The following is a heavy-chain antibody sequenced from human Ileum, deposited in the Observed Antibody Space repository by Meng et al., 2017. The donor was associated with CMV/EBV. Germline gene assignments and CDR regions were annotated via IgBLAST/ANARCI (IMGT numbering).Heavy chain of an antibody. D-gene: IGHD3-10*01. V-gene: IGHV4-4*07. Sequence: QRQGSGPGLVKPSETLSLTCTVLSASISPYYWNWIRQPAGKGLEWIGRIYTGGPTDYNPSLKSRVTMSVDTSKNQFFLNLSSVTAADTAVYYCARGQTVRGFEYWGLGILVTVSS. CDR1: SASISPYY. J-gene: IGHJ4*02. CDR3: ARGQTVRGFEY. CDR2: IYTGGPT.